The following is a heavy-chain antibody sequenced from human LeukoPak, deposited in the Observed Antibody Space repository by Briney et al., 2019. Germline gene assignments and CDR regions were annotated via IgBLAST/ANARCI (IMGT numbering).Heavy chain of an antibody. J-gene: IGHJ5*02. CDR2: IYTSVNT. CDR3: ARLRYLGYCSSTSCYP. Sequence: NPSRTLSLTCSVSGDSISSGRYYWTWIRQSAGKGLEWIGRIYTSVNTNYNPSLKSRVTISVDTSKNQFSLKLSSVTAADTAVYYCARLRYLGYCSSTSCYPWGQGTLVTVSS. V-gene: IGHV4-61*02. D-gene: IGHD2-2*01. CDR1: GDSISSGRYY.